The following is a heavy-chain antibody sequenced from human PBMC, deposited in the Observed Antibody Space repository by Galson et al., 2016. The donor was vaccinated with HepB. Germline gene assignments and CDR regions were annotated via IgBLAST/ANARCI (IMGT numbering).Heavy chain of an antibody. CDR3: AREMPAIYAGTSYYYGMDV. J-gene: IGHJ6*02. Sequence: SLRLSCAASGFTVSANCMNWVRQAPGKGLEWVSLIYSGGSTYYADSVKGRFTISRVHSKNTLYLQMNSLRPEDTAVYFCAREMPAIYAGTSYYYGMDVWGQGTTVTVSS. D-gene: IGHD2-21*02. CDR1: GFTVSANC. CDR2: IYSGGST. V-gene: IGHV3-53*01.